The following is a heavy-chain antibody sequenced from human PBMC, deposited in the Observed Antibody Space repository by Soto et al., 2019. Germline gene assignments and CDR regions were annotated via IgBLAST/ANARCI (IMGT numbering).Heavy chain of an antibody. CDR3: AHSWYYGSGKYGMDV. V-gene: IGHV2-5*02. D-gene: IGHD3-10*01. CDR1: GFSLSTSGVG. J-gene: IGHJ6*02. CDR2: YHWDDDK. Sequence: QITLKESGPPLVKPTQTLTLTCTFSGFSLSTSGVGVGWIRQPPGKALEWLALYHWDDDKRYSPSLKSRLTITKDTSKNQVVLTMTNMDPVDTATYYCAHSWYYGSGKYGMDVWGQGTTVTVSS.